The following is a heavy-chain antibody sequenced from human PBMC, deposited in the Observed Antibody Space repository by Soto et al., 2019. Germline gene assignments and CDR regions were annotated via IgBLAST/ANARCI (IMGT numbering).Heavy chain of an antibody. V-gene: IGHV4-39*01. D-gene: IGHD6-13*01. J-gene: IGHJ6*02. Sequence: SETLSLTCTVSGGSISSSSYYWGWIRQPPGKGLEWIGSIYYSGSTYYNPSLKSRVTISVDTSKNQFSLKLSSVTAADTAVYYCASSPRSFYSSSWYGVWYYYGMDVWGQGTTVTVSS. CDR2: IYYSGST. CDR3: ASSPRSFYSSSWYGVWYYYGMDV. CDR1: GGSISSSSYY.